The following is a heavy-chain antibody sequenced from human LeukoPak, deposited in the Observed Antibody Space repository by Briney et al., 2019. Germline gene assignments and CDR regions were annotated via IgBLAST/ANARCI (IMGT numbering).Heavy chain of an antibody. Sequence: PSGTLSLTCAVSGGSISSSNWWSWVRQPPGKGLEWIGEIYHSGSTNYNPSLKSRVTISVDKSKNQFSLKLSSVTAADTAVYYCARKERYSYGYNDYWGQGTLVTVSS. CDR1: GGSISSSNW. CDR2: IYHSGST. J-gene: IGHJ4*02. CDR3: ARKERYSYGYNDY. V-gene: IGHV4-4*02. D-gene: IGHD5-18*01.